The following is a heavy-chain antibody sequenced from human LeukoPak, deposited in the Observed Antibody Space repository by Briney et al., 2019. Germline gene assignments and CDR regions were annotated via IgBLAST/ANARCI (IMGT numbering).Heavy chain of an antibody. D-gene: IGHD3-3*01. CDR1: GGTFSSYA. Sequence: GASVKVSCKASGGTFSSYAIIWVRQAPGQGLEWMGRIIPILGIANYAQKFQGRVTITADKSTSTAYMELSSLRSEDTAVYYCAYSPYYDFWSGSFDYWGQGTLVTVSS. J-gene: IGHJ4*02. CDR3: AYSPYYDFWSGSFDY. V-gene: IGHV1-69*04. CDR2: IIPILGIA.